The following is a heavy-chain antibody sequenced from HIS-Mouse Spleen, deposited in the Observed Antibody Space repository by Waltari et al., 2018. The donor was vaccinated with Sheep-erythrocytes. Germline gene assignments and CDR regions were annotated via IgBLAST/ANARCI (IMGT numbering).Heavy chain of an antibody. CDR1: GFSFDDYA. J-gene: IGHJ4*02. D-gene: IGHD2-2*01. V-gene: IGHV3-9*01. Sequence: EVQLVESGGGLVQPGRSLRLSCAASGFSFDDYAMHWARQAPGKGRGWVSGISGNSGNIDYADSVKGRFTSSRDNAKNSLYLQMNSLRAEDTALYYCAKDISRNIVVVPAAVGDYWGQGTLVTVSS. CDR2: ISGNSGNI. CDR3: AKDISRNIVVVPAAVGDY.